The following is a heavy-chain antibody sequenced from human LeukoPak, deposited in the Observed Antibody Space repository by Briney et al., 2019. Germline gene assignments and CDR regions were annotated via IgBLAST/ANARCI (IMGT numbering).Heavy chain of an antibody. D-gene: IGHD2-2*01. Sequence: GGSLRLSCTTSGFTFTSHAMSWIRQAPGKGLEWVSYISSSSSYTNYADSVKGRFTISRDNAKNSLYLQMNSLRAEDTAVYYCARDCSSTSCYSSHGMDVWGKGTTVTVSS. CDR2: ISSSSSYT. J-gene: IGHJ6*04. CDR1: GFTFTSHA. V-gene: IGHV3-11*06. CDR3: ARDCSSTSCYSSHGMDV.